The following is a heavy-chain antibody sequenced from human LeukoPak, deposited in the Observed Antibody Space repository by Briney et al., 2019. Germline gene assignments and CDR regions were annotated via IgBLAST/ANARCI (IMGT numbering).Heavy chain of an antibody. V-gene: IGHV3-13*01. Sequence: GGSLRLSCAASGFTFSSYDMHWVRQATGKGLEWVSAIGTAGDTYYPGSVKGRFTISRENAKNSLYLQMNSLRAGDTAVYYCARGGYYDILTGYYGIDYWGQGTLVTVSS. J-gene: IGHJ4*02. CDR1: GFTFSSYD. CDR2: IGTAGDT. D-gene: IGHD3-9*01. CDR3: ARGGYYDILTGYYGIDY.